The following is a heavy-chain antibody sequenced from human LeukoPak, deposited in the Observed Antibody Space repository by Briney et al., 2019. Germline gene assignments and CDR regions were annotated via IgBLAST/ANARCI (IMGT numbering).Heavy chain of an antibody. J-gene: IGHJ6*04. V-gene: IGHV3-74*01. CDR3: AELGITMIGGV. CDR1: GFTFSDYW. D-gene: IGHD3-10*02. Sequence: GGSLRLSCAASGFTFSDYWMYWVRQAPGKGLVWVSLIKTDGTSTIYADSVKGRFTVSRDNAKNTLYLQMNSLRAEDTAVYYCAELGITMIGGVWGKGTTVTISS. CDR2: IKTDGTST.